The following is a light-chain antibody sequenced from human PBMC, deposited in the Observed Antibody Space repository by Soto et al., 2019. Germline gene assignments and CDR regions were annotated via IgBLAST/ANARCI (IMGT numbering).Light chain of an antibody. Sequence: EIVMTQSPATLSVSPGERVTLSCRASQSVSSNLAWYQQKPGQAPRLLIFGASSRATGIPGRFSGSGSGTEFTLTISSLQSEDFAVYYCQQRSNWPRLTFGGGTKVEIK. J-gene: IGKJ4*01. CDR3: QQRSNWPRLT. V-gene: IGKV3-15*01. CDR2: GAS. CDR1: QSVSSN.